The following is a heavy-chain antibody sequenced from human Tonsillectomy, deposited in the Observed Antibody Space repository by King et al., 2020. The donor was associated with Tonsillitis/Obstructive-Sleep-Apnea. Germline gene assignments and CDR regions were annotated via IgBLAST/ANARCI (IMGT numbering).Heavy chain of an antibody. CDR2: IRSRGYGVTT. CDR1: GFTFGDYA. J-gene: IGHJ4*02. V-gene: IGHV3-49*05. CDR3: TRDVYSGSYYAYFDH. D-gene: IGHD1-26*01. Sequence: VQLVQSGGGLVKPGRPLRLSCTVSGFTFGDYAMSWFRQAPGKGLEWVGFIRSRGYGVTTEYAASVQGRFSISRDDSKSIAYLQLNSLKTEDTAVYYCTRDVYSGSYYAYFDHWGQGTLVTVSS.